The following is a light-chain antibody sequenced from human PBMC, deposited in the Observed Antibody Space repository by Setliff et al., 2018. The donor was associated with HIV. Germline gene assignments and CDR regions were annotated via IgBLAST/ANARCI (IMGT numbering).Light chain of an antibody. CDR3: ATWDDSLNGNV. V-gene: IGLV1-44*01. CDR1: SSNIGSNI. J-gene: IGLJ1*01. Sequence: QSALTQPPSASGTPGQRVTISCSGSSSNIGSNIVNWYQHLPGTAPKLLIYRNNQRPSGVPDRFSGSKSGTSASLAISGLQSEDGADYYCATWDDSLNGNVFGSGTKVTVL. CDR2: RNN.